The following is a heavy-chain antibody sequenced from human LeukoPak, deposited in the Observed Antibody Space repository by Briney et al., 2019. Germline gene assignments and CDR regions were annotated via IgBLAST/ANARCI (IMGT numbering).Heavy chain of an antibody. CDR3: ARAPRGWGLDY. Sequence: GGSLRLSCTASGFTFSSYSMNWVRHAPPKGLDLVSSINSSSSYIYYANSVNSRFTISRDNAKTSLYLQLNSLRAEHTAVYYCARAPRGWGLDYWGQGTLVTVSS. J-gene: IGHJ4*02. CDR2: INSSSSYI. V-gene: IGHV3-21*01. D-gene: IGHD6-19*01. CDR1: GFTFSSYS.